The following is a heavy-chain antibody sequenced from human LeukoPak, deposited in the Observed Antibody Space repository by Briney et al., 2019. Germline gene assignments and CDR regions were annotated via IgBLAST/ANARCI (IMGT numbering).Heavy chain of an antibody. J-gene: IGHJ5*02. CDR1: GFTFDAYA. V-gene: IGHV3-43*02. CDR3: AKDRGYEVVFDP. CDR2: ISGDGGST. Sequence: GGSLRLSCAASGFTFDAYAMHWVRQAPGKGLEWVSLISGDGGSTSYTDSVKGRFTISRDNSKNSLYLQMNSLRIEDTALYYCAKDRGYEVVFDPWGQGTLVAVSS. D-gene: IGHD5-12*01.